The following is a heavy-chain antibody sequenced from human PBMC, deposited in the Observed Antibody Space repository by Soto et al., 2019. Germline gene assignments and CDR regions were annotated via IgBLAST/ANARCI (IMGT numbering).Heavy chain of an antibody. V-gene: IGHV3-30*18. CDR2: TSFDGSNK. Sequence: QVQLVESGGGAVQPGRSLRLSCVASGFTFSNSGMHWVRQAPGRGLEWVAVTSFDGSNKYYADSVKGRFTISRDNSENTLYLQMNSMRTEDTAVYYCAKGSFDYWGQGTLVTVSS. CDR3: AKGSFDY. J-gene: IGHJ4*02. D-gene: IGHD3-10*01. CDR1: GFTFSNSG.